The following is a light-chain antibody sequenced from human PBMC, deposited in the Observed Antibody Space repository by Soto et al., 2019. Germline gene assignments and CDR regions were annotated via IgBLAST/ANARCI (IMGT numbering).Light chain of an antibody. J-gene: IGKJ1*01. V-gene: IGKV3-20*01. CDR3: QFYGDPSKT. CDR2: DAS. CDR1: QTVSSNF. Sequence: EIVLTQSPGTLSLSPGERGTLSCRASQTVSSNFLAWYKQKPGQAPRLLIFDASTRATGIPDRFTGSGSGTDFTLTISRLEPEDFAVYYCQFYGDPSKTFGQGTKVEIK.